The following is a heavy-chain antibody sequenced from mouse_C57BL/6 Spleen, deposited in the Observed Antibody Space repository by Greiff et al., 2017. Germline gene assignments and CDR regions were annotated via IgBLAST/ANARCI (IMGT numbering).Heavy chain of an antibody. V-gene: IGHV7-3*01. CDR3: ARYNDWGYFDY. CDR1: GFTFTDYY. Sequence: DVKLVESGGGLVQPGGSLSLSCAASGFTFTDYYMSWVRQPPGKALEWLGFIRNKANGYTTEYSASVMGRFTISRDNSQSILYLQMNALRAEDSATYYCARYNDWGYFDYWGQGTTLTVSS. CDR2: IRNKANGYTT. D-gene: IGHD4-1*01. J-gene: IGHJ2*01.